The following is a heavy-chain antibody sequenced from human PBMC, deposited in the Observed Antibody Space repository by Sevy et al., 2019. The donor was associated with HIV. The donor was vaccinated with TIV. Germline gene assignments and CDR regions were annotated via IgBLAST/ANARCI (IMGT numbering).Heavy chain of an antibody. Sequence: GGSLRLSCAASGFTFSRYSMNWVRQAPGKGLQWVSSISSSSNYIYYTDSLKGRFTISRDNAKNSLYLQMNSLRAEDTVVYYCARDKREAYFDNSVSSDAFDIWGQGTMVTVSS. CDR2: ISSSSNYI. V-gene: IGHV3-21*01. J-gene: IGHJ3*02. CDR1: GFTFSRYS. CDR3: ARDKREAYFDNSVSSDAFDI. D-gene: IGHD3-22*01.